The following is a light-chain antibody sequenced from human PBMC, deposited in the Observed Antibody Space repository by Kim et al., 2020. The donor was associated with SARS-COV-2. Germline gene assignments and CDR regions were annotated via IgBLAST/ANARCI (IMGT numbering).Light chain of an antibody. CDR2: GTS. CDR1: QECNTKY. J-gene: IGKJ1*01. Sequence: PPGERATLACRANQECNTKYLAWYQLRPDQAPRLLIYGTSTRATGIPDRFSGSGSVTDFTLTISGLEPEDFALYYCQHYGSSVWTFGQGTKVEIK. CDR3: QHYGSSVWT. V-gene: IGKV3-20*01.